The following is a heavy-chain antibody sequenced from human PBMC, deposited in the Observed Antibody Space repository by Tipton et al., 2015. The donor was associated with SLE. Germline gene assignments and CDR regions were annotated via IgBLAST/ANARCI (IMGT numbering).Heavy chain of an antibody. CDR3: ARDGKGQWPVDY. V-gene: IGHV4-61*09. CDR1: GGSISSSSYY. J-gene: IGHJ4*02. CDR2: IYTSGST. D-gene: IGHD6-19*01. Sequence: TLSLTCTVSGGSISSSSYYWSWIRQPAGKGLEWIGYIYTSGSTNYNPSLKSRVTISVDTSKNQFSLKLSSVTAADTAVYYCARDGKGQWPVDYWGQGTLVTVSS.